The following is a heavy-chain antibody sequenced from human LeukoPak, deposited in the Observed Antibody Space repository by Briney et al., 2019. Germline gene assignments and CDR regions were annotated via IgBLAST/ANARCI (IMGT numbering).Heavy chain of an antibody. CDR1: GFTFSSYA. CDR2: TSGSGDNT. D-gene: IGHD3-22*01. V-gene: IGHV3-23*01. CDR3: AKGSYYDSSGSFYFDY. J-gene: IGHJ4*02. Sequence: GGSLRLSCAAFGFTFSSYAMSWVRQAPGKGLEWVSGTSGSGDNTYYADSVKGRFTISRDNSKNTLYVQVNSLGTEDTAAYYCAKGSYYDSSGSFYFDYWGQGTLVTVSS.